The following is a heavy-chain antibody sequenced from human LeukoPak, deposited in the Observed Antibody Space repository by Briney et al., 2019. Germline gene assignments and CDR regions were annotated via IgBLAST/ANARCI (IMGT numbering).Heavy chain of an antibody. D-gene: IGHD6-13*01. CDR2: INPNSGFT. CDR1: GYTFTGYY. V-gene: IGHV1-2*02. Sequence: ASVKVSCKASGYTFTGYYLHWVRQAPGQGLEWMGWINPNSGFTDFAQRFQGRVTMTRDTSMNTAYMELSSLTPDDTAVYYCARDNSSSTRENWGQGTQVTVSS. CDR3: ARDNSSSTREN. J-gene: IGHJ4*02.